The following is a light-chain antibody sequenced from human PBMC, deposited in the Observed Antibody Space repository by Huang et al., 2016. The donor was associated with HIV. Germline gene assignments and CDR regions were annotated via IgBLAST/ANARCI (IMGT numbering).Light chain of an antibody. CDR3: MQALQTTWT. V-gene: IGKV2-28*01. J-gene: IGKJ1*01. Sequence: DIVMTQSPLSLPVTPGEPSSISCRSSQSLLHRNGYNYLGWYLQKQGQSPQLLIYLGSNRASGVPDRFSGSGSGTDFTLKISRVEAEDVGVYYCMQALQTTWTFGQGTKVEIK. CDR1: QSLLHRNGYNY. CDR2: LGS.